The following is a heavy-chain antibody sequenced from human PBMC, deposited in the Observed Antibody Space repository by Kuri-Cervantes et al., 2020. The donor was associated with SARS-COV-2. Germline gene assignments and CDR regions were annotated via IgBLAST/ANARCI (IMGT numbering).Heavy chain of an antibody. CDR1: GFTFSGYT. Sequence: GGSLRLSCVATGFTFSGYTMNWVRQAPGKALQWVSSISGSGSYIYYADSMKGRFTISRDNSKNTLYLQMNSLRAEDTAVYYCAKVWEDIVVVPAFDIWGQGTMVTVSS. J-gene: IGHJ3*02. CDR2: ISGSGSYI. V-gene: IGHV3-21*01. D-gene: IGHD2-2*01. CDR3: AKVWEDIVVVPAFDI.